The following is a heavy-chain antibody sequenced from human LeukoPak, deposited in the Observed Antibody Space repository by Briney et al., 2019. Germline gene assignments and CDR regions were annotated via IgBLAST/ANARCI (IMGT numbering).Heavy chain of an antibody. D-gene: IGHD5-12*01. V-gene: IGHV3-7*02. CDR3: ARGVPTILYWYFDL. Sequence: GGSLRLSCAASGFTFSRYWMSWVRQVPGKGLEWVANIKQDGSEKYYVDSVRGRFTISRDNAKNSLYLQMNGLRAEDTAVYYCARGVPTILYWYFDLWGRGTLVTVSS. CDR2: IKQDGSEK. CDR1: GFTFSRYW. J-gene: IGHJ2*01.